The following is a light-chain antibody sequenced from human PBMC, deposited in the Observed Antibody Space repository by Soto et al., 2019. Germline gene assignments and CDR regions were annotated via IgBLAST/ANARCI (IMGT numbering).Light chain of an antibody. Sequence: ELVLTQSPGTLSLSPGERATLSCSASKSVSSSYLAWYQQKPGQAPRLLIYGTTNRAAGIPDRFSGSGSGTDFTLTISRLEPEDSAVYFCQQYGISPKTFGQGTKVDIK. CDR2: GTT. CDR3: QQYGISPKT. V-gene: IGKV3-20*01. J-gene: IGKJ1*01. CDR1: KSVSSSY.